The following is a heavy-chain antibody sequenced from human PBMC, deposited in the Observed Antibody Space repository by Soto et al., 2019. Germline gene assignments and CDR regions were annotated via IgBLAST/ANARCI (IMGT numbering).Heavy chain of an antibody. V-gene: IGHV1-18*04. Sequence: QVQLVQSGAEVKKPGASVKVSCKASGYTFTSYGISWVRQAPGQGLEWMGWISAYNGNTNYAKKLQGRVTMTTDTSTSQAYMELRSLGSDDTAVYYCAAGGYCSSTSCYSGRYYYDGMDVWGQGTKVTVSS. CDR2: ISAYNGNT. D-gene: IGHD2-2*02. J-gene: IGHJ6*02. CDR1: GYTFTSYG. CDR3: AAGGYCSSTSCYSGRYYYDGMDV.